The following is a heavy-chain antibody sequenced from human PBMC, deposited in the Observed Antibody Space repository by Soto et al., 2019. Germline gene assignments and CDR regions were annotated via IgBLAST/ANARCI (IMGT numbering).Heavy chain of an antibody. Sequence: APVKVSCKASGGTFSRYAISWVRQAPGQGLEWMGGIIPIFGTANYAQKFQGRVTITADESTSTAYMELSSLRSEDRAVYYCARDDSSGYIGAFDFWGQGTMVTVSS. J-gene: IGHJ3*01. CDR1: GGTFSRYA. D-gene: IGHD3-22*01. CDR2: IIPIFGTA. CDR3: ARDDSSGYIGAFDF. V-gene: IGHV1-69*13.